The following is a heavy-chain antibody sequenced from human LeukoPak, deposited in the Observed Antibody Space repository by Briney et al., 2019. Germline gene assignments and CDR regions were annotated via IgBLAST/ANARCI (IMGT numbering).Heavy chain of an antibody. V-gene: IGHV4-59*01. J-gene: IGHJ6*03. CDR1: GGSISSYY. CDR3: ARGEYSYGPYYMDV. D-gene: IGHD5-18*01. Sequence: SETLSLTCAVSGGSISSYYWSWIRQPPGKGLEWIGYIYYSGSTNYNPSLKSRVTISVDTSKNQFSLKLSSVTAADTAVYYCARGEYSYGPYYMDVWGKGTTVTVSS. CDR2: IYYSGST.